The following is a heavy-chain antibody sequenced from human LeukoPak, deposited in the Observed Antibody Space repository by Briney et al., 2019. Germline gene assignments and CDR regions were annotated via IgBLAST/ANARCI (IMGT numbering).Heavy chain of an antibody. CDR2: IYHSGST. CDR3: ARDGPSPIFAYCSGGSCYLGPFDY. D-gene: IGHD2-15*01. CDR1: GYSISSAYY. Sequence: SETLSLTCSVSGYSISSAYYWGWIRQPPGKGLEWIGSIYHSGSTYYNPSLKSRVTISVDTSKNQFSLKLSSVTAADTAVYYCARDGPSPIFAYCSGGSCYLGPFDYWGQGTLVTVSS. J-gene: IGHJ4*02. V-gene: IGHV4-38-2*02.